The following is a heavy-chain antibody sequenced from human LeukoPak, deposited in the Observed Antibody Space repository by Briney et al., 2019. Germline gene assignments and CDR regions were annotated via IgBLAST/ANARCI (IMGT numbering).Heavy chain of an antibody. V-gene: IGHV3-23*01. Sequence: GGSLRLSCAASGFTFSSYAMSWVRQAPGKGLEWVSTISGTGDNTYYADSVKGRFSISRDNSRKMLFLQLNSLRAEDTAVFYCAKGGFWNTYYTGDAFDIWGQGTMVTVSS. J-gene: IGHJ3*02. CDR1: GFTFSSYA. D-gene: IGHD3-3*01. CDR2: ISGTGDNT. CDR3: AKGGFWNTYYTGDAFDI.